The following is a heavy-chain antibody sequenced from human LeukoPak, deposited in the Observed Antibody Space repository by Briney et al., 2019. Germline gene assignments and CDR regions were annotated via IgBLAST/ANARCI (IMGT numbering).Heavy chain of an antibody. CDR1: GGSFSGYY. Sequence: SETLSLTCAVYGGSFSGYYWSWIRQPPRKGLEWIGEINHSGSSNYNPSLKSRVSISLDTSKNQFSLKLTSVTAADTAVYYCARVQAEVGPGHWGQGTLVTVSS. V-gene: IGHV4-34*01. D-gene: IGHD1-26*01. CDR2: INHSGSS. CDR3: ARVQAEVGPGH. J-gene: IGHJ4*02.